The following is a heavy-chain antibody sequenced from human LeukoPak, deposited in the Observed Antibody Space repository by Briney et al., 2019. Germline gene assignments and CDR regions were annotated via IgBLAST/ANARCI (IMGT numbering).Heavy chain of an antibody. J-gene: IGHJ5*02. CDR1: GGSISGYY. V-gene: IGHV4-4*09. Sequence: SETLSLTCTVSGGSISGYYWSWIRQPPGQGLEWIAYIHSSGYTNYNPSLKSRVTISVESSKNQFSLEVTSVTAADTAIYYCTKREGPMSGSYDYFDPWGQGTLVTLSS. CDR2: IHSSGYT. D-gene: IGHD1-26*01. CDR3: TKREGPMSGSYDYFDP.